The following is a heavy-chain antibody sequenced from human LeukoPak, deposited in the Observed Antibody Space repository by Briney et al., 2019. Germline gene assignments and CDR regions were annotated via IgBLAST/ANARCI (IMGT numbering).Heavy chain of an antibody. CDR1: GYTFTGYY. CDR2: FNPEDGET. V-gene: IGHV1-24*01. J-gene: IGHJ4*02. CDR3: ATANFWSGHDY. D-gene: IGHD3-3*01. Sequence: GASVKVSCKASGYTFTGYYMHWVRQAPGKGLEWMGGFNPEDGETIYAQKFQGRVTMTEDTSTDTAYMELSSLRSEDTAVYYCATANFWSGHDYWGQGTLVTVSS.